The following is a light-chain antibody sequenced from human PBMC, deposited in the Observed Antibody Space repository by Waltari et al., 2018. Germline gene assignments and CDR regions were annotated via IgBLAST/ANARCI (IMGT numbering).Light chain of an antibody. Sequence: QSLLTQPPSVSGTPGQRVTISCSGSTSHIGSNVVSLYQQLPGAAPKLLIHSNNHRPSGVPDRFSCSKSGTSASLAISGLQSADEADYYCSAWDDSLNGHVVFGGGTKLIVL. V-gene: IGLV1-44*01. CDR3: SAWDDSLNGHVV. CDR1: TSHIGSNV. CDR2: SNN. J-gene: IGLJ2*01.